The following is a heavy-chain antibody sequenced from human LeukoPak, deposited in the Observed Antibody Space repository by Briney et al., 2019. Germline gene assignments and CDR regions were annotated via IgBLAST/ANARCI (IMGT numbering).Heavy chain of an antibody. CDR3: ARDPLLAAAGTTY. V-gene: IGHV4-30-4*08. CDR2: IYYSGST. D-gene: IGHD6-13*01. Sequence: HPSETLSLTCTVSGGSISSGGYYWSWIRQHPGKGLEWIGYIYYSGSTYYNPSLKSRVTISVDTSKNQFSLKLSSVTAADTAVYYCARDPLLAAAGTTYWGQGTLVTVSS. J-gene: IGHJ4*02. CDR1: GGSISSGGYY.